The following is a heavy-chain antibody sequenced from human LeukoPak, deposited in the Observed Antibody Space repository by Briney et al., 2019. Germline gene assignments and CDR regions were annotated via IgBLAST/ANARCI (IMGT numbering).Heavy chain of an antibody. D-gene: IGHD3-22*01. CDR3: AKSGRYYDSSGLIDY. CDR2: ISWDGGST. CDR1: GFTFDDYT. V-gene: IGHV3-43*01. Sequence: PGGSLRLSCAASGFTFDDYTMHWVRHAPGKGLEWVSLISWDGGSTYYADSVKGRFTISRDNSKNSLYLQMNSLRTEDTALYYCAKSGRYYDSSGLIDYWGQGTLVTVSS. J-gene: IGHJ4*02.